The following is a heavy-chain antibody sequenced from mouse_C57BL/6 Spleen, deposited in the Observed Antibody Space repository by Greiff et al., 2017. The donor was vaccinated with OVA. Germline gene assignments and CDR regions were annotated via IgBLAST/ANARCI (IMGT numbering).Heavy chain of an antibody. D-gene: IGHD3-2*02. V-gene: IGHV1-52*01. CDR3: ARSETAQATYWFAY. Sequence: VQLQQPGAELVRPGSSVKLSCKASGYTFTSYWMHWVKQRPIQGLEWIGNIDPSDSETHYTQKFKDKATLTVDKSSSTAYMQLSSLTSEDSAVYYCARSETAQATYWFAYWGQGTLVTVSA. CDR2: IDPSDSET. J-gene: IGHJ3*01. CDR1: GYTFTSYW.